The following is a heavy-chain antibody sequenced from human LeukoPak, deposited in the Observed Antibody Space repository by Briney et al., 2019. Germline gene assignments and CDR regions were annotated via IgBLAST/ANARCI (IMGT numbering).Heavy chain of an antibody. V-gene: IGHV3-30*04. D-gene: IGHD1-1*01. CDR2: ISYDGSDK. Sequence: GGSLILSCAASGFTFSSYAMHWVRQAPGKGLEWVAVISYDGSDKYYADSVKGRFTISRDNSKNTLYLQMNSLRAEDTAVYYCAREQRGFFDYWGQGTLVTVSS. CDR1: GFTFSSYA. CDR3: AREQRGFFDY. J-gene: IGHJ4*02.